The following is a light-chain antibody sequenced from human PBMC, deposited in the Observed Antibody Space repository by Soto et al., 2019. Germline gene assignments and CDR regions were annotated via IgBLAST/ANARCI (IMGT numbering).Light chain of an antibody. J-gene: IGLJ1*01. V-gene: IGLV2-8*01. CDR2: EVS. CDR1: SSDVGAYKF. CDR3: NSYTGRKDV. Sequence: QSALTQPPSASGSPGQSLTISCTGTSSDVGAYKFVSWYQQHPGKAPKLIIYEVSERPLGVPDRFSGSKSGNTAYLTVSGLQLEDEADYYCNSYTGRKDVFGTGTKVTVL.